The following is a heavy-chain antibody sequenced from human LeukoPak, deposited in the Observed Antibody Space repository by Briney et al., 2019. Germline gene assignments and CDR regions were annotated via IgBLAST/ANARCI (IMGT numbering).Heavy chain of an antibody. V-gene: IGHV4-39*01. J-gene: IGHJ4*02. CDR3: ARRTSNPVGAIDY. CDR1: GCSISSSDFY. D-gene: IGHD1-26*01. CDR2: ISSSGSP. Sequence: SETLSLTCTVSGCSISSSDFYWGWIRQPPGKGLEWFGAISSSGSPYYNPSLKSRDTISVDSSMNEFSLKLSSVTAADTAVYYCARRTSNPVGAIDYWGQGALVTVSS.